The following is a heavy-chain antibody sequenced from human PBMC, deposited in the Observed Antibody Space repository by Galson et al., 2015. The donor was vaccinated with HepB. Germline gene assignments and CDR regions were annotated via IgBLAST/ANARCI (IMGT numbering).Heavy chain of an antibody. V-gene: IGHV4-59*08. CDR1: GGSISYYY. Sequence: ETLSLTCTVSGGSISYYYWSWIRQLPGKGLEWIGYIYYNGNTNYNLSLKSRVTISVDTTKNQFSLRLSSVTAADTAVYYCARHDPNSGWSDFDYWGQGALVTVSS. CDR2: IYYNGNT. CDR3: ARHDPNSGWSDFDY. J-gene: IGHJ4*02. D-gene: IGHD6-19*01.